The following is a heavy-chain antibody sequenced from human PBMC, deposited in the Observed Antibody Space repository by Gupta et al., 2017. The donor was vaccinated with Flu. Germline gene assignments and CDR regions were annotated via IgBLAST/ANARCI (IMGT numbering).Heavy chain of an antibody. CDR1: GFTFSSYS. J-gene: IGHJ4*02. D-gene: IGHD4-17*01. CDR2: ISGSGGST. CDR3: ANHPFDYGDYPSVY. Sequence: EVQLLESGGGLVQPGGSLRLSCAASGFTFSSYSMNWVRQAPGKGLEWVSAISGSGGSTYYADSVKGRFTISRDNSKNTLYLQMNSLRAEDTAVYYCANHPFDYGDYPSVYWGQGTLVTVSS. V-gene: IGHV3-23*01.